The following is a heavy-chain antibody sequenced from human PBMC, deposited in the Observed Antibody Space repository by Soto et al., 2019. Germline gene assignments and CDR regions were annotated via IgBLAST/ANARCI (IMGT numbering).Heavy chain of an antibody. D-gene: IGHD3-22*01. Sequence: EVQLLESGGGLEQPGGSLRLSCAASGFTLSSYAMSWVRQAPGKGLEWVSAMSGSGINTFYADSVKGRFAISRDISKNTLHLQMNSLRAEDTAIYYCVGDGSGFDYWGQGTLVTVSS. J-gene: IGHJ4*02. V-gene: IGHV3-23*01. CDR2: MSGSGINT. CDR3: VGDGSGFDY. CDR1: GFTLSSYA.